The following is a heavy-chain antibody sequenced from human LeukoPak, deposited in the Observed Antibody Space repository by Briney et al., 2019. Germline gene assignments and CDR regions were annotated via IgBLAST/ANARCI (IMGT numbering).Heavy chain of an antibody. CDR3: ARLAYSRPYYYYYYMDV. V-gene: IGHV4-34*01. Sequence: SETLSLTCAVYGGSFSGYYWSWIRQPPGKGLEWIGEINHSGSTNYNPSLKSRVTISVDTSKNQFSLKLSSVTAADTAVYYCARLAYSRPYYYYYYMDVWGKGTTVTVSS. CDR2: INHSGST. D-gene: IGHD5-18*01. CDR1: GGSFSGYY. J-gene: IGHJ6*03.